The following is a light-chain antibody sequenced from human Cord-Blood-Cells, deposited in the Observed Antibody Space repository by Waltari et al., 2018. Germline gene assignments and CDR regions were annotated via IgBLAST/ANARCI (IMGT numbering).Light chain of an antibody. J-gene: IGKJ4*01. Sequence: EIVLTQSPGTLSLSPGERATLSCRASPSVSSSYLAWYQQKPGQAPRLLIYGASSRATGIPDRFRGSGSGTDFTLTISRLEPEDFAVYYCQQYGSSPTFGGGTKVEIK. CDR2: GAS. V-gene: IGKV3-20*01. CDR1: PSVSSSY. CDR3: QQYGSSPT.